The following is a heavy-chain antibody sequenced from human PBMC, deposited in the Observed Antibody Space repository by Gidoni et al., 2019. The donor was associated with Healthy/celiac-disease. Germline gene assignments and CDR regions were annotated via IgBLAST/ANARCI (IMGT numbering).Heavy chain of an antibody. CDR3: ATDDYDILTGYGFDY. J-gene: IGHJ4*02. D-gene: IGHD3-9*01. CDR2: ISYDGSNK. CDR1: GFTSSSYG. Sequence: QVQLVESGGGVIQPGRSLSLSCAAAGFTSSSYGMHLVRQAPGKGLVCVAVISYDGSNKYYADSVKGRFTISRDNSKNTLYLQMNSLRAEDTAVYYCATDDYDILTGYGFDYWGQGTLVTVSS. V-gene: IGHV3-30*03.